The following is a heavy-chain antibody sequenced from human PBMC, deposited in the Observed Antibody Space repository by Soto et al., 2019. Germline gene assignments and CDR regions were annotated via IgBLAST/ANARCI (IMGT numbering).Heavy chain of an antibody. CDR3: ARLLTVGVEFDY. CDR1: GGTISSYY. J-gene: IGHJ4*02. V-gene: IGHV4-59*08. D-gene: IGHD1-26*01. Sequence: TSETLSLTCTVSGGTISSYYWSWIRQPPGKGLEWIGYIYYSGSTNYNPSLKSRVTISVDTSKNQFSLKLSSVTAADTAVYYCARLLTVGVEFDYWGQGTLVTVSS. CDR2: IYYSGST.